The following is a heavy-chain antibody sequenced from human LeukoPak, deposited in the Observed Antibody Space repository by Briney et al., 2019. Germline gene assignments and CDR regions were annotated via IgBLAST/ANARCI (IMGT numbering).Heavy chain of an antibody. Sequence: GGSLRLSCAASGFTFSSYAMSWVRQAPGKGLEWVSAISGSGGSTYYADSVKGRFTISRDNAKNSLYLQMNGLRVEDTAVYYCTRLQIAVAGPNWFDPWGQGTLVTVSS. CDR3: TRLQIAVAGPNWFDP. CDR1: GFTFSSYA. CDR2: ISGSGGST. J-gene: IGHJ5*02. V-gene: IGHV3-23*01. D-gene: IGHD6-19*01.